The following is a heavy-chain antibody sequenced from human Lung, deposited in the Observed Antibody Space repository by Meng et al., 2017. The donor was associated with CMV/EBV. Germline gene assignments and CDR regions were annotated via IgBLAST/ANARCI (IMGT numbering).Heavy chain of an antibody. Sequence: VSXXVSXKDSGYTFTGYYMLWVRQAPGQGLEWMGWTNPSSGDTELAQKFQGRVTMTRDAFISTAYMELSSSRSDDTAVYYCRSPPPKHYDFRCYPNSYYDMDVWGQGNXV. V-gene: IGHV1-2*02. CDR2: TNPSSGDT. CDR1: GYTFTGYY. D-gene: IGHD3/OR15-3a*01. J-gene: IGHJ6*02. CDR3: RSPPPKHYDFRCYPNSYYDMDV.